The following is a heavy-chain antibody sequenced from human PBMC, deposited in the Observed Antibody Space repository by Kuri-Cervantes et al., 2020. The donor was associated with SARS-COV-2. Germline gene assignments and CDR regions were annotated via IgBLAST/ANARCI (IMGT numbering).Heavy chain of an antibody. CDR2: IYHSGST. D-gene: IGHD3-3*01. Sequence: SETLSLTCTVSGYTISSGYYWGWIRQPPGKGLEWIGSIYHSGSTYYNPSLKSRATMSVDTSKNQFSLKLSSVTAADTAVYYCARTYYDFWSGPLFGAFDIWGQGTMVTVSS. V-gene: IGHV4-38-2*02. CDR1: GYTISSGYY. J-gene: IGHJ3*02. CDR3: ARTYYDFWSGPLFGAFDI.